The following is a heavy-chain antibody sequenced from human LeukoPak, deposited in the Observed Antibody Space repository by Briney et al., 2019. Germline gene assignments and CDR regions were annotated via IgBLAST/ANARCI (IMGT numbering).Heavy chain of an antibody. CDR1: GGSISSGSDY. D-gene: IGHD2-15*01. Sequence: PSQTLSLTCTVSGGSISSGSDYWNWIRQPAGKGLECIGRIYTSGSTNYNPSLKSRVTISVDMSKNQFSLKLSSVTAADTAVYYCARDPPRGYCSGGSCYSTPDYYFYGMDVWGQGTTVTVSS. CDR3: ARDPPRGYCSGGSCYSTPDYYFYGMDV. J-gene: IGHJ6*02. CDR2: IYTSGST. V-gene: IGHV4-61*02.